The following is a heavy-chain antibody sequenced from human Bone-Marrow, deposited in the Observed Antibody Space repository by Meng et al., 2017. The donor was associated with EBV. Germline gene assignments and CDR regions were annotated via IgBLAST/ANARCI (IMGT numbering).Heavy chain of an antibody. J-gene: IGHJ4*02. V-gene: IGHV1-69*06. CDR1: GGTFSSDA. Sequence: GQCVQPGDGVKEPGSSVKDSCNTSGGTFSSDAISWVRQAPGQGLEWMGGLIPMLGAPNYAQKFQDRVTIIADKSMSIHYMELSSLRSDDTAVYYCASESGRGYTPDYWGRGTLVTVSS. CDR3: ASESGRGYTPDY. D-gene: IGHD3-10*01. CDR2: LIPMLGAP.